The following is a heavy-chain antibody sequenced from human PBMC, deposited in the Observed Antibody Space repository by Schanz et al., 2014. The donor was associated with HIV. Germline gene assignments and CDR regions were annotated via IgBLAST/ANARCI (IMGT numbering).Heavy chain of an antibody. CDR2: ISYDGSNK. CDR3: AKGQRGVVRGDIDY. V-gene: IGHV3-30*18. Sequence: QVQLVESGGGVVQPGRSLRLSCAASGFTFSNYDMHWVRQAPGKGLEWVAVISYDGSNKYYADSVKGRFTISRDNFKNTLHLQMNSLRAEDTAVYYCAKGQRGVVRGDIDYWGQGTLVTVSS. J-gene: IGHJ4*02. D-gene: IGHD3-10*01. CDR1: GFTFSNYD.